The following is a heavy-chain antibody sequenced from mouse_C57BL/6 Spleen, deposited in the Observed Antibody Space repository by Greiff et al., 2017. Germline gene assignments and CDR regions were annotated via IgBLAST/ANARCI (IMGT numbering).Heavy chain of an antibody. J-gene: IGHJ2*01. Sequence: QVQLQQPGAELVKPGASVKMSCKASGYTFTSYWITWVKQRPGQGLEWIGDIYPGSGSTNDNEKFKSKATLTVDTSSSTAYLQLSSLTSEHSAVYYCAREGKNYYTFFDYWGQGTTLTVSS. CDR1: GYTFTSYW. CDR3: AREGKNYYTFFDY. D-gene: IGHD1-1*01. V-gene: IGHV1-55*01. CDR2: IYPGSGST.